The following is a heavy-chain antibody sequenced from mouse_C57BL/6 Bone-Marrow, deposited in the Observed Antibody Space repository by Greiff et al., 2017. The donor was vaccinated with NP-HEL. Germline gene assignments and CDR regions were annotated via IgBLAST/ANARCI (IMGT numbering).Heavy chain of an antibody. CDR3: ARDGYYDYDGDWAMDY. J-gene: IGHJ4*01. Sequence: EVQRVESGPELVKPGDSVKISCKASGYSFTGYFMYWVMQSHGKSLEWIGRINPYNGDTFYNQKFKGQATLTVDKSSSTAHMELRSLTSEDSAVDYCARDGYYDYDGDWAMDYWGQGTSVTVSA. V-gene: IGHV1-20*01. CDR1: GYSFTGYF. CDR2: INPYNGDT. D-gene: IGHD2-4*01.